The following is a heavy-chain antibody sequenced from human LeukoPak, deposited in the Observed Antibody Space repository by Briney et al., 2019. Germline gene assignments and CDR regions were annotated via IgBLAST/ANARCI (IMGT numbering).Heavy chain of an antibody. Sequence: PSETLSLTCAVYGGSFSGYYWSWIRQPPGKGLEWIGEINHSGSTNYNPSLKSRGTISVDTSKNQFSLKLSSVTAADTAVYYCARGGGRRWFDPWGQGTLVTVSS. V-gene: IGHV4-34*01. J-gene: IGHJ5*02. CDR1: GGSFSGYY. CDR3: ARGGGRRWFDP. CDR2: INHSGST. D-gene: IGHD3-16*01.